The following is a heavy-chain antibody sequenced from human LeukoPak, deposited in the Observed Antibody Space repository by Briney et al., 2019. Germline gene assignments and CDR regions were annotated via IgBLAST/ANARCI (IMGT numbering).Heavy chain of an antibody. Sequence: SETLSLTCTVSGGSISSYYWSWIRQPPGKRLEWIGYIYYSGNTNYNPSLQSRVTISVDTSKNQFPLKLNSVTAADTAVYYCERHGGYSSRLDVWGQGTMVTVSS. CDR3: ERHGGYSSRLDV. V-gene: IGHV4-59*08. J-gene: IGHJ6*02. CDR2: IYYSGNT. CDR1: GGSISSYY. D-gene: IGHD6-13*01.